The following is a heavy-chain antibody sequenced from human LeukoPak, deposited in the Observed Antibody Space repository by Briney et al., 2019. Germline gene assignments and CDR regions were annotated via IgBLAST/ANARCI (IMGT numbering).Heavy chain of an antibody. CDR1: GYTFTGYY. CDR2: INPNSGGT. CDR3: ARVGSRIVGATKILDY. Sequence: ASVKVSCKASGYTFTGYYMHWVRQAPGQGREWMGCINPNSGGTNYAQKFQGRVTMTRDTSIRTAYMELSRLRSDDTAVYYCARVGSRIVGATKILDYWGQGTLVTVSS. V-gene: IGHV1-2*02. J-gene: IGHJ4*02. D-gene: IGHD1-26*01.